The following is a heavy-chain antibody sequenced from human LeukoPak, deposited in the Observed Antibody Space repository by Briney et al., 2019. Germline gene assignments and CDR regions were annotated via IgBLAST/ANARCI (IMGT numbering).Heavy chain of an antibody. V-gene: IGHV4-59*08. Sequence: SETLSLTCTVSGGAISSHYWHWIRQPPGKGLEWIGHMSYSGSTIYNPSLKSRGTISVDTSKSQVSLRLDSVTAADTAMYYCATDSSGFFANGLDVWGQGTTVIVSS. D-gene: IGHD6-19*01. J-gene: IGHJ6*02. CDR2: MSYSGST. CDR3: ATDSSGFFANGLDV. CDR1: GGAISSHY.